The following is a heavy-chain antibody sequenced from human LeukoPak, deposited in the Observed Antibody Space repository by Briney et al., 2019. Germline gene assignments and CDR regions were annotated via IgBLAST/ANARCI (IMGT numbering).Heavy chain of an antibody. CDR3: AREVDTDY. CDR1: GFTFSTYS. D-gene: IGHD2-15*01. J-gene: IGHJ4*02. V-gene: IGHV3-21*04. Sequence: GGSLRLSCAASGFTFSTYSINWVRQAPGKGLEWVSSISSSSYIYYADSVKGRFTISRDNAKNSLYLQMNSLRAEDTAVYYCAREVDTDYWGQGTLVTVSP. CDR2: ISSSSYI.